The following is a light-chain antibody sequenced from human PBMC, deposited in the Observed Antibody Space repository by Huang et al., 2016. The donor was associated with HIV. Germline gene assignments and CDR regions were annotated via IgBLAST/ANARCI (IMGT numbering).Light chain of an antibody. J-gene: IGKJ2*01. CDR2: AAS. V-gene: IGKV1-39*01. Sequence: DIQMTQSPSSLSASVGDRVTITCRASQGISSYLNWYQQKPGNAPKLLIYAASTLQSGVPSRFSGSGSGTDFTLTISSLQPADSATYYCQETYSIPYTFGQGTKLEIK. CDR1: QGISSY. CDR3: QETYSIPYT.